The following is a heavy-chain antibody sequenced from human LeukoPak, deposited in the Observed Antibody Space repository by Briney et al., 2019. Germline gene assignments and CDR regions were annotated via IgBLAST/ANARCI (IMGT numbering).Heavy chain of an antibody. D-gene: IGHD3-22*01. CDR3: AKPITMIVVVITPFDY. Sequence: PGGSLRLSCAASGFTFSSYAMSWVRQAPGKGLEWVSAISGSGGSTYYADSVKGRFTISRDNSKNTLYLQMNSLRAEDTAVYYCAKPITMIVVVITPFDYWGQGTLVTVSS. CDR2: ISGSGGST. V-gene: IGHV3-23*01. CDR1: GFTFSSYA. J-gene: IGHJ4*02.